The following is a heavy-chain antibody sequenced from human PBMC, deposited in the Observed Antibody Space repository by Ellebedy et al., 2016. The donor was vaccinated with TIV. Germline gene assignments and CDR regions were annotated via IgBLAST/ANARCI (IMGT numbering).Heavy chain of an antibody. Sequence: SETLSLTXAVYGGSFSGYYWSWIRQPPGKGLEWIGEINHSGSTNYNPSLKSRVTISVDTSKNQFSLKLSSVTAADTAVYYCARGFVAVAGVDYWGQGTLVTVSS. CDR3: ARGFVAVAGVDY. CDR1: GGSFSGYY. CDR2: INHSGST. V-gene: IGHV4-34*01. D-gene: IGHD6-19*01. J-gene: IGHJ4*02.